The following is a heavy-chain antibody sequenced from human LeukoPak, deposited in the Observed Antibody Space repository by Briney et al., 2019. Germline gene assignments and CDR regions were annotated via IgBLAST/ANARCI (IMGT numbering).Heavy chain of an antibody. CDR3: ARSYYDFWSGKEYYFDY. J-gene: IGHJ4*02. V-gene: IGHV1-2*02. CDR1: GYTFTGYY. CDR2: INPNSGGT. Sequence: ASVKVSCKAPGYTFTGYYMHWVRQAPGQGLEWMGWINPNSGGTNYAQKFQGRVTMTRDTSISTAYMELSRLRSDDTAVYYCARSYYDFWSGKEYYFDYWGQGTLVTVSS. D-gene: IGHD3-3*01.